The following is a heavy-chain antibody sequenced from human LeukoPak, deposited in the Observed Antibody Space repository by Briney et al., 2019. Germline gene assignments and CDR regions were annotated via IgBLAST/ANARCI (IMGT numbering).Heavy chain of an antibody. CDR3: ARDTYYGEVY. CDR2: IYYSGST. D-gene: IGHD4-17*01. V-gene: IGHV4-31*03. CDR1: GGSISSGGYY. J-gene: IGHJ4*02. Sequence: PSETLSLTCTVSGGSISSGGYYWSWIRQHPGKGLEWMGYIYYSGSTYYNPSLKSRVTISVDTSKNQFSLKLSSVTAADTAVYYCARDTYYGEVYWGQGTLVTVSS.